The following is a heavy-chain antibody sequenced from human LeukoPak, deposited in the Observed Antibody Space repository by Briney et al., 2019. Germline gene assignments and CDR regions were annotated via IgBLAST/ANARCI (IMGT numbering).Heavy chain of an antibody. Sequence: SETLSLTCAVYGGSFSGYYWSWIRQPPGKGLEWMGEINHSGSTNYNPSLKSRVTISVDTSKNQFSLKLSSVTAADTAVYYCARGGTDGLLWFGESPDWFDPWGQGTLVTVSS. CDR3: ARGGTDGLLWFGESPDWFDP. D-gene: IGHD3-10*01. J-gene: IGHJ5*02. CDR1: GGSFSGYY. V-gene: IGHV4-34*01. CDR2: INHSGST.